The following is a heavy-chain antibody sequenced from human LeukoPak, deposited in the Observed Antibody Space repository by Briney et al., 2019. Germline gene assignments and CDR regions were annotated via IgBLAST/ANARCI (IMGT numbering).Heavy chain of an antibody. CDR2: IYQSGTT. Sequence: SQTLSLTCTVSGGSISSGADYWSWIRQPPGKAPEWIGYIYQSGTTYYNPSLKSRVTISVDTSKNQFSLKLSSVTAADTAIYYCARDGRAGSLFAYWGQGTLVTVSS. CDR3: ARDGRAGSLFAY. J-gene: IGHJ4*02. D-gene: IGHD6-19*01. V-gene: IGHV4-30-2*01. CDR1: GGSISSGADY.